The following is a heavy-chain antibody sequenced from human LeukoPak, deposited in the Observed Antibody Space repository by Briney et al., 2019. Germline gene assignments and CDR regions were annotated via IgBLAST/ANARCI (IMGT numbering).Heavy chain of an antibody. Sequence: GGSLRLSCAASGFTFSSYSMNWVRQAPGKGLEWVSFISTSSSYIHYADSVKGRFTISRDNAKNSLYLQMNSLRAEDTAVYYCARTSDTSGRLYWYFDLWGRGTLVTVSS. D-gene: IGHD3-22*01. CDR2: ISTSSSYI. CDR3: ARTSDTSGRLYWYFDL. V-gene: IGHV3-21*01. J-gene: IGHJ2*01. CDR1: GFTFSSYS.